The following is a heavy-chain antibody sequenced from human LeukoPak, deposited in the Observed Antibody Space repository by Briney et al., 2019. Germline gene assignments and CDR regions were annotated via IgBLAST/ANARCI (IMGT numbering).Heavy chain of an antibody. CDR3: VRGRITIFGVVIPHFDN. V-gene: IGHV4-59*01. J-gene: IGHJ4*02. Sequence: PSETLSLTCTVSCGSISSYYWSWIRQAPEKGLEWIGYIDKSGSINSNPSLKSRVTMSVDTTKNQFSLKLNSVTAADTAVYYCVRGRITIFGVVIPHFDNWGQGTLVTVSS. CDR2: IDKSGSI. D-gene: IGHD3-3*01. CDR1: CGSISSYY.